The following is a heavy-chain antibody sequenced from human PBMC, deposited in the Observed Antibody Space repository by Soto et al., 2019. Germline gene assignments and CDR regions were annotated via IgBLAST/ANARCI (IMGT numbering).Heavy chain of an antibody. CDR3: ASGVVVVAATPDYYYYMDV. J-gene: IGHJ6*03. CDR2: ISAYNGNT. D-gene: IGHD2-15*01. V-gene: IGHV1-18*01. Sequence: ASVKVSCKASGYTFTSYGISWVRQAPGQGLEWMGWISAYNGNTNYAQKLQGRVTMTTDTSTNTAYMELKSLRSDDTAVYYCASGVVVVAATPDYYYYMDVWGKGTTVTVSS. CDR1: GYTFTSYG.